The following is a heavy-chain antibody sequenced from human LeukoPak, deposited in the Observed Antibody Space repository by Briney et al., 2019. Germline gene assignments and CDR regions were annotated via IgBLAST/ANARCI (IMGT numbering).Heavy chain of an antibody. CDR3: ATTVTHNWCDP. CDR1: GGSISSYY. Sequence: PSETLSLTCTVSGGSISSYYWSWIRQPPGKGLEWIGYIYYSGSTNYNPSLKSRVTISVDTSKNQFSLKLSSVTAADTAVYYCATTVTHNWCDPWGQGTLVTVSS. V-gene: IGHV4-59*01. J-gene: IGHJ5*02. D-gene: IGHD4-17*01. CDR2: IYYSGST.